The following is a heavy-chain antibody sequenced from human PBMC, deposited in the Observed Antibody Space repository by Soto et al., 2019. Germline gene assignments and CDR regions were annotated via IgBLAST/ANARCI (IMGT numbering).Heavy chain of an antibody. CDR3: ARETGGFDP. Sequence: QVQLPQSGPGVVKPSQTLLLTCAISGDSVSSNTAAWNWIRRSPSRGLEWLGRTYYKSKWYNDYAVSVKSGITIFPDTSKNQFSLQLDSVTPDDTAVYYCARETGGFDPWGQGTLVTVSS. D-gene: IGHD7-27*01. CDR2: TYYKSKWYN. V-gene: IGHV6-1*01. J-gene: IGHJ5*02. CDR1: GDSVSSNTAA.